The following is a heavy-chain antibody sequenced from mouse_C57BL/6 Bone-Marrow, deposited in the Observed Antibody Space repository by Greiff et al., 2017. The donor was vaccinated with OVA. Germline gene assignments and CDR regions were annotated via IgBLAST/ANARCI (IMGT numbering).Heavy chain of an antibody. J-gene: IGHJ2*01. D-gene: IGHD4-1*01. CDR2: IITYSGTT. CDR1: GYTFTDYA. CDR3: ARGVGRWYFDY. V-gene: IGHV1-67*01. Sequence: QVQLKESGPELVRPGVSVKISCKGSGYTFTDYAMHWVKQRHAKRLEWIGVIITYSGTTTSNQKFKGKATMTVDKSSSKAYMELARLTSEDSAIYYCARGVGRWYFDYWGQGTTLTVSS.